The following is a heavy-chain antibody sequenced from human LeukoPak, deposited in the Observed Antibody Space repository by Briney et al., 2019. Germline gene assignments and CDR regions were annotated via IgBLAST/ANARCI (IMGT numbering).Heavy chain of an antibody. Sequence: SETLSLTCTVSGGSISSSSYYWGWIRQPPGKGLEWIGSIYYSGGTYYNPSLKSRVTISVDTSKNQFSLKLSSVTAADTAVYYCARDKSPAYYYDSSGYSPDAFDIWGQGTMVTVSS. CDR3: ARDKSPAYYYDSSGYSPDAFDI. V-gene: IGHV4-39*07. CDR2: IYYSGGT. CDR1: GGSISSSSYY. J-gene: IGHJ3*02. D-gene: IGHD3-22*01.